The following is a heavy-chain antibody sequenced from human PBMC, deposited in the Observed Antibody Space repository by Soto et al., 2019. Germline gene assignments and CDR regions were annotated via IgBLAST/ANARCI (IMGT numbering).Heavy chain of an antibody. CDR3: ATEPPPITMITGMRNNWFDP. Sequence: ASVKVSCKVSGYTITELSVHWVRQAPGKGLEWMGGFDPEDGETIYAQKFQGRVTMTEDTSTDTAYMELSSLRSEDTAVYYCATEPPPITMITGMRNNWFDPWGQGTLVTVSS. J-gene: IGHJ5*02. CDR2: FDPEDGET. D-gene: IGHD3-22*01. CDR1: GYTITELS. V-gene: IGHV1-24*01.